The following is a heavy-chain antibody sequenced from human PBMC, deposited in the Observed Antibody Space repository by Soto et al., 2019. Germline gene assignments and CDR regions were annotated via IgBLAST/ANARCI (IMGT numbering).Heavy chain of an antibody. CDR2: IGPESGAT. Sequence: ASLKVSCKASGYTFTGHYIHWVRQAPEQGPEWMGEIGPESGATRYAQKFQGRVTMTRGMSITTVYMELNNLSPDDTAVYYCGRGRSGPIVVLYWGQRTPDSVS. CDR1: GYTFTGHY. V-gene: IGHV1-2*02. CDR3: GRGRSGPIVVLY. D-gene: IGHD6-19*01. J-gene: IGHJ4*02.